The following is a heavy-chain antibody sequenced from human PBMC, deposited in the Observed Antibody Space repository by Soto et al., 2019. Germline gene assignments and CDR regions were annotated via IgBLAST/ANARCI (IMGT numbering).Heavy chain of an antibody. CDR1: GFTFSDYY. Sequence: PGGSLRLSCAASGFTFSDYYMSWIRQAPGKGLEWVSYISSSGSTIYYADSVKGRFTISRDNAKNSLYLQMNSLRAEDTAVYYCASYSGYDSSLAFDYWGQGTLVTVSS. CDR2: ISSSGSTI. J-gene: IGHJ4*02. CDR3: ASYSGYDSSLAFDY. V-gene: IGHV3-11*01. D-gene: IGHD5-12*01.